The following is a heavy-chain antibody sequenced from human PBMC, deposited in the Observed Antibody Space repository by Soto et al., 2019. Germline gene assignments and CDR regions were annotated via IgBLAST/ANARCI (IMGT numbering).Heavy chain of an antibody. D-gene: IGHD3-3*01. CDR1: GFTFSSYW. J-gene: IGHJ2*01. CDR3: ARGPLAIWSGYYQGWYFDL. Sequence: GGSLRLSCAASGFTFSSYWMSWVRQAPGKGLEWVANIKQDGSEKYYVDSVKGRFTISRDNAKNSLYLQMNSLRAEDTAVYYCARGPLAIWSGYYQGWYFDLWGRGTLVTVSS. CDR2: IKQDGSEK. V-gene: IGHV3-7*05.